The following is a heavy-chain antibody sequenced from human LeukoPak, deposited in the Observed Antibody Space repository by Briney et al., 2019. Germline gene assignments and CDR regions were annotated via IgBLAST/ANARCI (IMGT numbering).Heavy chain of an antibody. Sequence: KPSETLSLTSTASGGSISSGSYYWSWHRQPAGKGLEWIGRIYTSGSTNYNPSLKSRVTISVDPSKNQFSLKLSSVTAADTAVYYCARRPAYYDFWSRSDAFDIWGQGTMVTVS. CDR2: IYTSGST. CDR3: ARRPAYYDFWSRSDAFDI. V-gene: IGHV4-61*02. CDR1: GGSISSGSYY. J-gene: IGHJ3*02. D-gene: IGHD3-3*01.